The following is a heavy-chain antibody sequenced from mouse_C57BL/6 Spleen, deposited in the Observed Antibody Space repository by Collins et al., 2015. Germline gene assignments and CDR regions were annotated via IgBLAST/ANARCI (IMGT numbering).Heavy chain of an antibody. CDR2: IDPSDSET. CDR1: GYTFTSYW. V-gene: IGHV1-52*01. J-gene: IGHJ3*01. D-gene: IGHD1-1*01. CDR3: ARGDYYGSSPFAY. Sequence: QVQLQQPGAELVRPGSSVKLSCKASGYTFTSYWMHWVKQRPIQGLEWIGNIDPSDSETHYNQKSKDKATLTVDKSSSTAYMQLSSLTSEDSAVYYCARGDYYGSSPFAYWGQGTLVTVSA.